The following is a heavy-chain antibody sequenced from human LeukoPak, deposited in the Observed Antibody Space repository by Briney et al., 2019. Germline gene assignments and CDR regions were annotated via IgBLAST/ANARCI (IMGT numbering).Heavy chain of an antibody. CDR2: ISSSSSYI. CDR1: GFTFSSYS. Sequence: MAGGSLRLSSAASGFTFSSYSMNWVRQAPGKGLEWVSSISSSSSYIYYADSVKGRFTISRDNAKNSLYLQMNSLRAEDTAVYYCARAECSGGSCYFDYWGQGTLVTVSS. CDR3: ARAECSGGSCYFDY. V-gene: IGHV3-21*01. J-gene: IGHJ4*02. D-gene: IGHD2-15*01.